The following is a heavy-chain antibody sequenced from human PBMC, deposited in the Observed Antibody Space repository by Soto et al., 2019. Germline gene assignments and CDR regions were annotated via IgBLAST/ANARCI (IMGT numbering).Heavy chain of an antibody. D-gene: IGHD6-19*01. Sequence: QVQLVQSGAEVKGPGASVKISCKASGYTFTNFFIHWVRQAPVQGLEWMGIINPGGGSTDYAQKFKGRVTLTRDASTNTVHMELSSLRSEDTAVYYCARDLGSLVAVAGTCYFDYWGQGTLVTVSS. V-gene: IGHV1-46*01. CDR2: INPGGGST. CDR3: ARDLGSLVAVAGTCYFDY. CDR1: GYTFTNFF. J-gene: IGHJ4*02.